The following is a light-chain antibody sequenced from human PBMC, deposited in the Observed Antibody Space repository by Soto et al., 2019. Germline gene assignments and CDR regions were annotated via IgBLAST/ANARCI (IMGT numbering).Light chain of an antibody. J-gene: IGKJ5*01. CDR2: GAS. Sequence: EIALTQSPGTLSLSPGERATLSCRSSQSVSSSYLAWYQQKPGQAPRLLIYGASSRATGIPDRFSGSGSGTDCTLTISRLEPEDFAVYYCQQYGSSPPTFGQGTRLEIK. V-gene: IGKV3-20*01. CDR3: QQYGSSPPT. CDR1: QSVSSSY.